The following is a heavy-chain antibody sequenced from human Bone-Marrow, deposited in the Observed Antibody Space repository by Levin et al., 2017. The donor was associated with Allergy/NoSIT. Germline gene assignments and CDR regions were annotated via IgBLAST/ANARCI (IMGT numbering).Heavy chain of an antibody. J-gene: IGHJ6*02. Sequence: PGGSLRLSCVASGFTFNDYAMHWVRQAPGKGLEWVSGISWNSGTIAYADSVKGRFTISRDNAKNSVYLQMNSLRAEDTALYYCAPIGGVNPFDDPYGVDVWGQGTTVTVSS. CDR2: ISWNSGTI. CDR1: GFTFNDYA. V-gene: IGHV3-9*01. CDR3: APIGGVNPFDDPYGVDV. D-gene: IGHD3-9*01.